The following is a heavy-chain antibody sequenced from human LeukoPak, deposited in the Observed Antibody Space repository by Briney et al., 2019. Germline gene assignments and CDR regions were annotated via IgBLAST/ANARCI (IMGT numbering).Heavy chain of an antibody. CDR2: ISSSSLYI. J-gene: IGHJ4*02. D-gene: IGHD3-9*01. V-gene: IGHV3-21*04. CDR1: GFTFNAYT. Sequence: GGSLRLSCAASGFTFNAYTMNWVRQAPGKGLEWVSSISSSSLYIYYADSVKGRFTISRDNSKNTLYLQMNSLRAEDTAVYYCAKDDILTGYYIDYWGQGTLVTVSS. CDR3: AKDDILTGYYIDY.